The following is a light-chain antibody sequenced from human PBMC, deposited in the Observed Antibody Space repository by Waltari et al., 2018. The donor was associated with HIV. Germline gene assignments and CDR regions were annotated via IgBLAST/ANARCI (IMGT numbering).Light chain of an antibody. CDR3: QQYHNLPLT. CDR1: QDINNF. J-gene: IGKJ4*01. V-gene: IGKV1-33*01. Sequence: DLQMTQSPSSLSASVGDRVPITCQASQDINNFLNWYQQKAGKAPKLLIYDASNLKTGVPSRFSGSGSGTDFTFTISSLQPEDFATYYCQQYHNLPLTFGGGTKVEIK. CDR2: DAS.